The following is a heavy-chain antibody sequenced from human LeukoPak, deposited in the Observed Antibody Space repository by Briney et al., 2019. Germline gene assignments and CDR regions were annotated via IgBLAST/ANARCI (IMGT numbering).Heavy chain of an antibody. V-gene: IGHV4-59*01. Sequence: SETLSLTCTISGGSISSYYWSWIRQPPGKGLEWIGYIYYSGSTNYNPSLKSRVTISVDTSKNQFSLKLSSVTAADTAVYYCARVGYCSGGSCYSEEYYFDYWGQGTLVAVSS. J-gene: IGHJ4*02. D-gene: IGHD2-15*01. CDR2: IYYSGST. CDR3: ARVGYCSGGSCYSEEYYFDY. CDR1: GGSISSYY.